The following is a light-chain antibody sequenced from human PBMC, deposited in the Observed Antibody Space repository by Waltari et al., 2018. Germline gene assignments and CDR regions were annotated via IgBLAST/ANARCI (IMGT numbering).Light chain of an antibody. Sequence: EIVLTQSPGTLSLSAGERATLSCRASQSVGWYLAWYQQKPGQAPRLLIYDASTRATGIPDRFSGSGSGTDFSLTISRLESEDFAVYYCQKYVNLPATFGQGTKVEIK. CDR3: QKYVNLPAT. J-gene: IGKJ1*01. V-gene: IGKV3-20*01. CDR1: QSVGWY. CDR2: DAS.